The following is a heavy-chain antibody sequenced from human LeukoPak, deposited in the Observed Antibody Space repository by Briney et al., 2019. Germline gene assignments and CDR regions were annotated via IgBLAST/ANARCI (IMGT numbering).Heavy chain of an antibody. Sequence: GGSLRLSCAASGFTFDDYAMHWVRQAPGKGLEWVSGISWNSGSIGYADSVKGRFTISRDNAKNSLYLQTNSLRAEDTALYYCAKDPRDYYDSSGNVFDYWGQGTLVTVSS. CDR3: AKDPRDYYDSSGNVFDY. J-gene: IGHJ4*02. V-gene: IGHV3-9*01. CDR1: GFTFDDYA. D-gene: IGHD3-22*01. CDR2: ISWNSGSI.